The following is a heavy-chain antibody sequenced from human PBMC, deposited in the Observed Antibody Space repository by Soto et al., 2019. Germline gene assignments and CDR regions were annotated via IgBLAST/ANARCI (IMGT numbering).Heavy chain of an antibody. J-gene: IGHJ4*02. CDR1: GGSVSSGGYY. V-gene: IGHV4-61*08. D-gene: IGHD2-15*01. Sequence: QVQLQESGPGLVKPSETLSLTCNVSGGSVSSGGYYWNWIRQPPGKGLEWIGHIHYSGSTNYNPSLKSRVTISVDTSKNLFSLKLNSVTAADTAIYYCARGMIPVVRRYFDYWGQGTLVTVPS. CDR2: IHYSGST. CDR3: ARGMIPVVRRYFDY.